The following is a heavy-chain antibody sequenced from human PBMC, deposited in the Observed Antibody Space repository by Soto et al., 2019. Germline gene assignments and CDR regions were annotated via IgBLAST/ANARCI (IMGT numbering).Heavy chain of an antibody. CDR2: ISSSGSTI. CDR3: AREVYSGYDYPYYYYYGMDV. V-gene: IGHV3-11*01. J-gene: IGHJ6*02. Sequence: GGSLRLSCAASGFTFSDYYMSWIRQAPGKGLEWVSYISSSGSTIYYADSVKGRFTISRDNAKNSLYLQMNSLRAEDTAVYYCAREVYSGYDYPYYYYYGMDVWGQGTTVTVSS. D-gene: IGHD5-12*01. CDR1: GFTFSDYY.